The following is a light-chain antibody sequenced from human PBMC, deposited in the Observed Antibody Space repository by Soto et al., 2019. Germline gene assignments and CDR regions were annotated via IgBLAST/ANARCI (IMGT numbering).Light chain of an antibody. CDR1: QSISSY. CDR3: QQYDNLPV. J-gene: IGKJ3*01. CDR2: DAS. V-gene: IGKV1-33*01. Sequence: DIQMTQSPSSLSASVGDIVTITCRASQSISSYLNWYQQKPGKAPKLLIYDASNLETGVPSRFSGSGSGTDFTFTISSLQPEDIATYYCQQYDNLPVFGPGTKVDIK.